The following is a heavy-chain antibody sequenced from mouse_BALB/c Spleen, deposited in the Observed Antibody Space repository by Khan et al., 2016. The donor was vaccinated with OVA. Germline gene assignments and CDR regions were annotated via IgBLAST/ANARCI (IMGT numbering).Heavy chain of an antibody. D-gene: IGHD1-1*01. V-gene: IGHV1S41*01. J-gene: IGHJ4*01. Sequence: DLVKPGASVKLSCKASGYTFTSYWINWIKQRPGQGLEWVGQISPGSGSAYYNEVVKGKATLTIDTSSTTAYIQLSSLSSEDSAVYFCARSNYYGRSLYAMDYWGQGTSVTVSS. CDR2: ISPGSGSA. CDR1: GYTFTSYW. CDR3: ARSNYYGRSLYAMDY.